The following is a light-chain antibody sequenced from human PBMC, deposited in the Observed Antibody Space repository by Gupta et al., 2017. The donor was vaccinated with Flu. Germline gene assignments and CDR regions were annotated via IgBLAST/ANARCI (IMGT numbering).Light chain of an antibody. CDR3: SAYTTSSTRV. V-gene: IGLV2-14*01. CDR1: SSDVGAYNY. J-gene: IGLJ2*01. CDR2: EVS. Sequence: QPALTQPASVSGSPGQSITIPCTGTSSDVGAYNYVSWYQQHPGNVPKLMSYEVSNRPSGVSYRCSGSKSGTTALPTISGLQAEDDADDYCSAYTTSSTRVFGGGTKMTVL.